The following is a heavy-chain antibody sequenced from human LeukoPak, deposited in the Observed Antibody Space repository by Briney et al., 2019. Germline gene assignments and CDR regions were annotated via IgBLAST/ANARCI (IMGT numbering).Heavy chain of an antibody. CDR2: IKSKTDGGTT. V-gene: IGHV3-15*01. CDR3: TTLRHYDILTGYSIPFDY. CDR1: GLTFSNAW. Sequence: PGGSLRLSCAASGLTFSNAWMSWVRQAPGKGLEWVGRIKSKTDGGTTDYAAPVKGRFTISRDDSKNTLYLQMNSLKTEDTAVYYCTTLRHYDILTGYSIPFDYWGQGTLVTVSS. D-gene: IGHD3-9*01. J-gene: IGHJ4*02.